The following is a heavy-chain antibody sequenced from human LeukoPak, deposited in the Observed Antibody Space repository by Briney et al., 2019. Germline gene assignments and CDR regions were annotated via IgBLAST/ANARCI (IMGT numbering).Heavy chain of an antibody. J-gene: IGHJ4*02. V-gene: IGHV3-21*01. CDR2: ISSSSSYI. D-gene: IGHD4-17*01. Sequence: ETLSLTCTVSGGSISNYYWNWIRQPPGKGLEWVSSISSSSSYIYYADSVKGRFTISRDNAKNSLYLQMNSLRAEDTAVYYCARVNYGDYLPSFDYWGQGTLVTVSS. CDR3: ARVNYGDYLPSFDY. CDR1: GGSISNYY.